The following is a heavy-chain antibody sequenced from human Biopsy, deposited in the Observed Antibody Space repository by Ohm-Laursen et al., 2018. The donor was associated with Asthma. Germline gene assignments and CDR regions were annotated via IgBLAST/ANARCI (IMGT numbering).Heavy chain of an antibody. J-gene: IGHJ4*02. V-gene: IGHV4-31*03. CDR1: YGSITSGGYY. CDR3: ARAQDYYDSRGYYRSFDY. Sequence: TLSLTCTVSYGSITSGGYYWTWIRQHPGKGLEWTGFIYYSGSTYYNPSLKSRVSIPIDTSKNQFSLKLSSVTAADTAVYYCARAQDYYDSRGYYRSFDYWGQGTLVTVSS. CDR2: IYYSGST. D-gene: IGHD3-22*01.